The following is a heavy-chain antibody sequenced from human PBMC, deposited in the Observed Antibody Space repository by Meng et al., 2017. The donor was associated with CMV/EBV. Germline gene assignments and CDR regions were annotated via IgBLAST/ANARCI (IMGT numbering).Heavy chain of an antibody. D-gene: IGHD6-13*01. CDR2: IYSGGST. CDR3: ARGYSSSWYQFDY. Sequence: GESLKISSAASGFTVSSNYMSWVRQAPGKGLEWVSVIYSGGSTYYADSVKGRFTISRDNSKNTLYLQMNSLRAEDTAVYYCARGYSSSWYQFDYWGQGTLVTVSS. V-gene: IGHV3-66*02. CDR1: GFTVSSNY. J-gene: IGHJ4*02.